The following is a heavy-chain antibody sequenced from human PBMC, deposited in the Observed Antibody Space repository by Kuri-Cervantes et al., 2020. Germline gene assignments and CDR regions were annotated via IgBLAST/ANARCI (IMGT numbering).Heavy chain of an antibody. J-gene: IGHJ4*02. V-gene: IGHV4-59*08. D-gene: IGHD3-3*01. CDR1: GGSISSYY. CDR3: ATLGSFGVVGY. Sequence: GSLRLSCTVSGGSISSYYWSWIRQPPGKGLEWIGYIYYSGSTNYTPSLKSRVTISVDTSKNQFSLKLNSVTAADTAVHYCATLGSFGVVGYWGQGTLVTVSS. CDR2: IYYSGST.